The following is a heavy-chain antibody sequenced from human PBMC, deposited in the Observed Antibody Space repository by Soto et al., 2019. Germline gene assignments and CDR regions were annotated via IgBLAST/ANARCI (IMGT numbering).Heavy chain of an antibody. CDR2: ARNDPRARTT. CDR3: VGSLQY. Sequence: EMQLVESGGGLVQPGGSLRLSCAASGFTFSDYPMEWVRRAPGKGLEWIGRARNDPRARTTQHAASVRGRFITSRDDSENSLYLQMNSLKTEYTAVYYWVGSLQYWGQGTLVTVSS. D-gene: IGHD6-13*01. CDR1: GFTFSDYP. V-gene: IGHV3-72*01. J-gene: IGHJ4*02.